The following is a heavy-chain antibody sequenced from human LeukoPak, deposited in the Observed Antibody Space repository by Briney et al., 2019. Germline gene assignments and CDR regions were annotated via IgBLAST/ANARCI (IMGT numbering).Heavy chain of an antibody. J-gene: IGHJ6*02. CDR3: AREWGYGCGGECFSGIQAYYSMDV. CDR2: ISYDGSNK. D-gene: IGHD2-15*01. Sequence: PGGSLRLSCAASGFTFSSYAMHWVRQAPGKGLEWVAVISYDGSNKYYADSVKGRFTISRDNSKNTLYLQMNSLRAEDTAVYYCAREWGYGCGGECFSGIQAYYSMDVWGQGTTVTVSS. CDR1: GFTFSSYA. V-gene: IGHV3-30-3*01.